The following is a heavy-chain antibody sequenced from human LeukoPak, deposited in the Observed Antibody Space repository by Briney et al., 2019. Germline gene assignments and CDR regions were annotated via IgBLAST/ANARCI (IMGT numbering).Heavy chain of an antibody. D-gene: IGHD3-22*01. CDR2: INPNSGGT. CDR3: ARGPVPRYYYDSSGYYVP. Sequence: ASVTVSFKASGYTFTDYYMHWVRQAPGQGLEWMGWINPNSGGTNYAQKFQGRVTITRDTSISTAFMEPRRLKSDGTAVDYCARGPVPRYYYDSSGYYVPWGQGTLVTVCS. V-gene: IGHV1-2*02. J-gene: IGHJ5*02. CDR1: GYTFTDYY.